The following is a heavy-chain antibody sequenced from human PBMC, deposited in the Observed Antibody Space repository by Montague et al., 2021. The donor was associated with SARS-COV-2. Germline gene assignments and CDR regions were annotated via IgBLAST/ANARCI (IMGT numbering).Heavy chain of an antibody. D-gene: IGHD6-13*01. J-gene: IGHJ4*02. CDR3: ARASGSSWDFDY. Sequence: SLRLSCAASGFTFSVYWVSWVRQAPGKGLEWVANIKQDGSEKYYVDSVKGRFTISRDNAKNSLFLQMNSLRAEDTAVYYCARASGSSWDFDYWGQGTLVTVSS. V-gene: IGHV3-7*01. CDR2: IKQDGSEK. CDR1: GFTFSVYW.